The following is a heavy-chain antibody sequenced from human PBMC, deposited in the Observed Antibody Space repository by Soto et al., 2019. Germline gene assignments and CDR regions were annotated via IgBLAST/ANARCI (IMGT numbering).Heavy chain of an antibody. CDR2: INPNSGGT. V-gene: IGHV1-2*04. D-gene: IGHD4-17*01. CDR1: GYTFTGYY. CDR3: ARGRLGDYGDYVYFDY. J-gene: IGHJ4*02. Sequence: GASVKVSCKASGYTFTGYYMHWVRQAPGQGLEWMGWINPNSGGTNYAQKFQGWVTMTRDTSISTAYMELSRLRSDDTAVYYCARGRLGDYGDYVYFDYWGQRTLVTVSS.